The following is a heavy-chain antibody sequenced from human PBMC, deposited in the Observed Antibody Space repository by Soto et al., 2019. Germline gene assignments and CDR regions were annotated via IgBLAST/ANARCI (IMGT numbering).Heavy chain of an antibody. CDR3: ARQSIAVAGIDY. J-gene: IGHJ4*02. CDR2: IYYSGST. Sequence: QLQLQESGPGLVKPSETLSLTCTVSGGSINSTNYNWGWIRQPPGTGLEWIGNIYYSGSTHYNPSLKSRLTISVDTPKNQFSLKLSSVPAADTAVYYCARQSIAVAGIDYWGQGTLVTVSS. V-gene: IGHV4-39*01. D-gene: IGHD6-19*01. CDR1: GGSINSTNYN.